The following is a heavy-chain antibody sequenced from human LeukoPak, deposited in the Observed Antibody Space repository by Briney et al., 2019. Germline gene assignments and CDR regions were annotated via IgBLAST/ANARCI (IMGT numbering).Heavy chain of an antibody. J-gene: IGHJ4*02. CDR1: GFTFSDYS. CDR2: ISSSSSYI. Sequence: GGSLRLSCAASGFTFSDYSMNWVRQAPGKGLEWVSSISSSSSYIYYPDSVKGRFTISRDNAKNSLYLQMNSLRAEDTAVYYCARVPCSSTSCQSDYWGQGTLVTVSS. D-gene: IGHD2-2*01. V-gene: IGHV3-21*01. CDR3: ARVPCSSTSCQSDY.